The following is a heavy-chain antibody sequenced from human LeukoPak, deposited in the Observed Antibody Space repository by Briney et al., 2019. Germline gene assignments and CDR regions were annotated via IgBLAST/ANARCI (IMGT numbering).Heavy chain of an antibody. Sequence: SETLSLTCTVSGGSISSSSYYWGWIRQRPGKGLEWIGSIYYSGSTYYNPSLKSRVTISVDTSKNQFSLKLSSVTAADTAVYYCARLIVGANFDYWGQGTLVTVSS. CDR1: GGSISSSSYY. CDR2: IYYSGST. V-gene: IGHV4-39*07. CDR3: ARLIVGANFDY. J-gene: IGHJ4*02. D-gene: IGHD1-26*01.